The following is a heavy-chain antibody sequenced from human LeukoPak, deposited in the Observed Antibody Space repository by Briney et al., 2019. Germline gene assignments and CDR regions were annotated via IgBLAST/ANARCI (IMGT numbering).Heavy chain of an antibody. Sequence: SVKVSCKASGVSFSSYAISWVRQAPGQGLEWMGRIIPIFGTANYAQKFQGRVTITTDESTSTAYMELSSLRSEDTAVYYCARDLPSSWRFDYWGQGTLVTVSS. CDR1: GVSFSSYA. CDR3: ARDLPSSWRFDY. CDR2: IIPIFGTA. V-gene: IGHV1-69*05. J-gene: IGHJ4*02. D-gene: IGHD6-13*01.